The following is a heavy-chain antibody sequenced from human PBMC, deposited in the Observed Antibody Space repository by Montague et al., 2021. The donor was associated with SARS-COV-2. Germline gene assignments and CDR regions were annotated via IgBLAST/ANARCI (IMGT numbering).Heavy chain of an antibody. Sequence: TLSLTCTVSGDSITSDVSYWSWIRQPAGEGLEWIGRIYTTGSTNYNPSLKSRLTISLDTSKNQFSLKLGSVTAADTAVYYCARDGFRWDFDCWGQGTLVTVSS. CDR2: IYTTGST. V-gene: IGHV4-61*02. CDR1: GDSITSDVSY. J-gene: IGHJ4*02. CDR3: ARDGFRWDFDC. D-gene: IGHD1-26*01.